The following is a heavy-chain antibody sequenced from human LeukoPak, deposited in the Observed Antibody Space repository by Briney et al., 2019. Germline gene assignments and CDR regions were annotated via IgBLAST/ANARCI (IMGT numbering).Heavy chain of an antibody. D-gene: IGHD3-9*01. V-gene: IGHV1-69*13. J-gene: IGHJ5*02. CDR1: GGTFSSYA. CDR3: ARAEDQGRYFDWLPGFDP. CDR2: ILPIFGSA. Sequence: SVKVSCKVSGGTFSSYAISWVRQAPGQGLEWMGGILPIFGSAIYAQHFRGRLTITAAESTNTAYMELHRLRSDDTALYYCARAEDQGRYFDWLPGFDPWGQGTLVTVSS.